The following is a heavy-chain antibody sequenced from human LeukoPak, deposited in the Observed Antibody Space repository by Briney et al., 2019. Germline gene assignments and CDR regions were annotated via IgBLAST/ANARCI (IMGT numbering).Heavy chain of an antibody. V-gene: IGHV1-18*01. CDR3: ARADIVVVPAAPHFDY. J-gene: IGHJ4*02. D-gene: IGHD2-2*01. CDR2: ISAYNGNT. Sequence: ASVKVSCKASGYTFTSYGISWVRHAPGQGLEWMGWISAYNGNTNYAQKLQGRVTMTTDTSTSTAYMELRSLRSDDTAVYYCARADIVVVPAAPHFDYWGQGTLVTVSS. CDR1: GYTFTSYG.